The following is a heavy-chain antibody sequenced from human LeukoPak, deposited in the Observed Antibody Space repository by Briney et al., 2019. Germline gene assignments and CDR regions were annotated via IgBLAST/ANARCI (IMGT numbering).Heavy chain of an antibody. Sequence: ASITVSCKGYGYTFTNYGITWVRQAPGQGLEWMGWISGYNGNTKYAQKLQGRVTMTTDTSTSTVDMELRSLRPDDTAVYYCARDGQSLPLDHWGQGTLVTVSS. D-gene: IGHD6-19*01. V-gene: IGHV1-18*01. CDR2: ISGYNGNT. J-gene: IGHJ4*02. CDR1: GYTFTNYG. CDR3: ARDGQSLPLDH.